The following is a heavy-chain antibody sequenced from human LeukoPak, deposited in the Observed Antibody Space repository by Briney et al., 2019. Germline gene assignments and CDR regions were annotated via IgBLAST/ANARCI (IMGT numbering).Heavy chain of an antibody. V-gene: IGHV3-48*02. J-gene: IGHJ3*02. Sequence: PGRSLRLSCAASGFTFSSYSMNWVRQAPGKGLEWVSYISSSYSTTNYADSVKGRFTISRDDAKNSLYLQMNSLRDEDTAVFYCARILSGSGSYGAFDIWGQGTMVTVSS. CDR2: ISSSYSTT. CDR1: GFTFSSYS. D-gene: IGHD1-26*01. CDR3: ARILSGSGSYGAFDI.